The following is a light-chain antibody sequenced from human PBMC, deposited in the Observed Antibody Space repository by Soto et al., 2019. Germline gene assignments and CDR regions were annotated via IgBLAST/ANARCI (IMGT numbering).Light chain of an antibody. V-gene: IGLV2-8*01. CDR3: SSYAGSNILV. J-gene: IGLJ2*01. CDR2: EVT. Sequence: QSALTQPPSASGSPGQSVTVSCTGTSSDVGGYNSVSWYQQHPGKAPKLMIYEVTKRPSGVPDLFSGSKSGNTASLTVSGLQAEDEADYYCSSYAGSNILVFGGGTKLTVL. CDR1: SSDVGGYNS.